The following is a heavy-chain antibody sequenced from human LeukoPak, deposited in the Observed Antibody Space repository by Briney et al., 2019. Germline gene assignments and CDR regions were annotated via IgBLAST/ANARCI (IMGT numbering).Heavy chain of an antibody. D-gene: IGHD2-15*01. Sequence: GGSLRLSCVASGFTFSSYAMNWVRRAPGKGLEWVSVVSVSGDTTYFADSVKGRFTISRDNSKNTLYLQMNSLRADDTAIYYCAKVVSGGNCYQSDYWGQGTLVTVSS. J-gene: IGHJ4*02. CDR1: GFTFSSYA. CDR2: VSVSGDTT. V-gene: IGHV3-23*01. CDR3: AKVVSGGNCYQSDY.